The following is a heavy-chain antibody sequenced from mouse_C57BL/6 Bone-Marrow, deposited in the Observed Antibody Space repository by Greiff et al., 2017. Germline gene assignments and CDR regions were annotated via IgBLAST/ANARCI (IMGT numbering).Heavy chain of an antibody. CDR2: IYPRSGNT. V-gene: IGHV1-81*01. Sequence: QVQLKQSGAELARPGASVKLSCKASGYTFTSSGISWVKQRTGQGLEWIGEIYPRSGNTYYNEKFKGKATLTADKSSSTAYMELRSLTSEDSAVYFCAREGDGWGFAYWGQGTLVTVSA. J-gene: IGHJ3*01. CDR3: AREGDGWGFAY. CDR1: GYTFTSSG. D-gene: IGHD2-3*01.